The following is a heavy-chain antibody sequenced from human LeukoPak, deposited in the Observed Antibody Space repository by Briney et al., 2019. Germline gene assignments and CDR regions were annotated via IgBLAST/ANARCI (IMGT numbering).Heavy chain of an antibody. Sequence: SETLSLTCTVSGASISAFHWTWFRQPAGKTLEWVGLIYSSGSTLLNPSLKTRVAMSLDLTKNHPSLRLTPLTAADPAMYYCARKDGDYWGQGTLATVSS. CDR2: IYSSGST. CDR1: GASISAFH. CDR3: ARKDGDY. J-gene: IGHJ4*02. V-gene: IGHV4-4*07.